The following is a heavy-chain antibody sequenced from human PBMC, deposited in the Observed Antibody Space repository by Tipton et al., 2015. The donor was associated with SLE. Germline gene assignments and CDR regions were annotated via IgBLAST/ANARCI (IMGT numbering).Heavy chain of an antibody. CDR1: GGSISSYY. V-gene: IGHV4-59*01. Sequence: LRLSCTVSGGSISSYYWSWIRQPPGKGLEWIGYIYHSGSTNYNPFLKSRVTTSVDTSKNQFSLKLSSVTAADTAVYYCARDGSAFDIWGQGTMVTVSS. J-gene: IGHJ3*02. CDR2: IYHSGST. D-gene: IGHD1-14*01. CDR3: ARDGSAFDI.